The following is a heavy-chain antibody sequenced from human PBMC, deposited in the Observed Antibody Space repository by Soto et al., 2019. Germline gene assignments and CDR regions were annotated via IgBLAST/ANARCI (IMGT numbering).Heavy chain of an antibody. CDR2: IIPIFGTA. CDR3: AREPTRFLEWSGTLRGYYYGMHV. J-gene: IGHJ6*02. CDR1: GGTFSSYA. V-gene: IGHV1-69*06. Sequence: ASVKVSCKASGGTFSSYAISWVRQAPGQGLEWMGGIIPIFGTANYAQKFQGRVTITADKSTSTAYMELSSLRSEDTAVYYCAREPTRFLEWSGTLRGYYYGMHVWGPGTPVTV. D-gene: IGHD3-3*01.